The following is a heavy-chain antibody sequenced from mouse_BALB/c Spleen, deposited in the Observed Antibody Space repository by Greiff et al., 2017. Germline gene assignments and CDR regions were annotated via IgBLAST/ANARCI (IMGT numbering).Heavy chain of an antibody. D-gene: IGHD1-1*01. J-gene: IGHJ2*01. Sequence: EVQLQQSGGGLVQPGGSLKLSCAASGFTFSSYTMSWVRQTPEKRLEWVAYISNGGGSTYYPDTVKGRFTISRDNAKNTLYLQMSSLKSEDTAMYYCARQVYGSSYGYFDYWGQGTTLTVSS. V-gene: IGHV5-12-2*01. CDR3: ARQVYGSSYGYFDY. CDR2: ISNGGGST. CDR1: GFTFSSYT.